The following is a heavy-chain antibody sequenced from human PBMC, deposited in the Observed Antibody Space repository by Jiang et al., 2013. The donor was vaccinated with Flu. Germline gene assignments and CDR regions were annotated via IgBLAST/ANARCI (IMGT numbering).Heavy chain of an antibody. CDR3: ARDTGYYYGSGSYYNPVSYYYYYGMDV. J-gene: IGHJ6*02. CDR2: INTNTGNP. Sequence: SELKKPGASVKVSCKASGYTFTSYAMNWVRQAPGQGLEWMGWINTNTGNPTYAQGFTGRFVFSLDTSVSTAYLQICSLKAEDTAVYYCARDTGYYYGSGSYYNPVSYYYYYGMDVWGQGTTVTVSS. D-gene: IGHD3-10*01. V-gene: IGHV7-4-1*01. CDR1: GYTFTSYA.